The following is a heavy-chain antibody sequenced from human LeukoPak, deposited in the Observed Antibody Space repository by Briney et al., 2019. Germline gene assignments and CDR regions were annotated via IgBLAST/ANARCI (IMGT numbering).Heavy chain of an antibody. J-gene: IGHJ6*02. V-gene: IGHV4-59*01. CDR1: GGSTSSYY. CDR2: IYYSGST. Sequence: SETLSLTCTVSGGSTSSYYWSWIRQPPGKGLEWIGYIYYSGSTNYNPSLKSRVTISVDTSKNQFSLKLSSVTAADTAVYYCARYGSGSYFLDYYYYGMDVWGQGTTVTVSS. D-gene: IGHD3-10*01. CDR3: ARYGSGSYFLDYYYYGMDV.